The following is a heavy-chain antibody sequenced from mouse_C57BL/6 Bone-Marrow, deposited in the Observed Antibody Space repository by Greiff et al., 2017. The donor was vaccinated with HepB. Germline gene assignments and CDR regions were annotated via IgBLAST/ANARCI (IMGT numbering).Heavy chain of an antibody. CDR1: EYEFPSHD. CDR3: SSLLAMDY. D-gene: IGHD1-1*01. V-gene: IGHV5-2*01. Sequence: EVQLVESGGGLVQPGESLKLSCESNEYEFPSHDMSWVRKTPEKRLELVAAINSDGGSTYYPDTMERRFIISRDNTKKTLYLQMSSLRSEDTADLCGSSLLAMDYWGQGTSVTVSS. CDR2: INSDGGST. J-gene: IGHJ4*01.